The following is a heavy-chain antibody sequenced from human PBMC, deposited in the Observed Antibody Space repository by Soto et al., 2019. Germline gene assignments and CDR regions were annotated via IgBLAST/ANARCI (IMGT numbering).Heavy chain of an antibody. V-gene: IGHV4-4*02. Sequence: PSETLSLTCAVSGDSISSTNWWSWVRQPPGKGLEWIGEIYHSGSTNYNPSLKSRVIISVDKSKNQFSLKLTSVTAADTAVYYCARVKTGSAVTPPYFDYWGQGTLVTVSS. CDR3: ARVKTGSAVTPPYFDY. D-gene: IGHD3-10*01. J-gene: IGHJ4*02. CDR1: GDSISSTNW. CDR2: IYHSGST.